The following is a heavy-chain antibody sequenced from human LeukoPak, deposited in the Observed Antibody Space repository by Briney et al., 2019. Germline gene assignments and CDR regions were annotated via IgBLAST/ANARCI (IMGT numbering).Heavy chain of an antibody. D-gene: IGHD4-17*01. CDR3: ATPAGSGDYVAVY. V-gene: IGHV1-24*01. Sequence: ASVTVSCRVSGYTLTELSMHGVRQAPGKGLEGRGGFDPEDGETIYAQKFQGRVTMTEDESTSTAYMELSSLRSEDTAVYYCATPAGSGDYVAVYWGQGTLVTVSS. CDR1: GYTLTELS. CDR2: FDPEDGET. J-gene: IGHJ4*02.